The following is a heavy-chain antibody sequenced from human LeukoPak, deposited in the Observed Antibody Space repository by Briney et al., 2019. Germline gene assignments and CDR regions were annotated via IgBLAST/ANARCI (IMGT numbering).Heavy chain of an antibody. CDR3: ARAPEFSSGWLLDC. D-gene: IGHD6-19*01. V-gene: IGHV4-4*07. J-gene: IGHJ4*02. CDR1: GGSINTYY. Sequence: PSETLSLTCSVSGGSINTYYGSWIRQSAGKGLEWIGRIHTSGSTNYNPSLKSRVTMSVDTSKNQFSLKVSSVNAADTGVYYCARAPEFSSGWLLDCWGQGSLVTVSS. CDR2: IHTSGST.